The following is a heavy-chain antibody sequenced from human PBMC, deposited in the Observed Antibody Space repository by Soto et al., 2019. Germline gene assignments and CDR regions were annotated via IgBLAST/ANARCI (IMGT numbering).Heavy chain of an antibody. Sequence: QVQLQESGPGLVKPSETLSLTCNVSGDSISNYYWNWIRQPAGKGLQWIGRIHTAGTNYNPSLRSRVTMSLDKSNNQFFLTLSSLTASDTAVYFCARGIVVRDNGVIPHFDYWGRGTLVTVSS. CDR1: GDSISNYY. CDR2: IHTAGT. D-gene: IGHD2-21*01. J-gene: IGHJ4*02. CDR3: ARGIVVRDNGVIPHFDY. V-gene: IGHV4-4*07.